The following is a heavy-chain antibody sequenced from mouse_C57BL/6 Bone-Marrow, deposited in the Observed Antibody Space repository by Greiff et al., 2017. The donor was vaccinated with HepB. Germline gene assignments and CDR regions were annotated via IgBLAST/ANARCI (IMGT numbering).Heavy chain of an antibody. D-gene: IGHD2-4*01. Sequence: LVESGAELVRPGASVTLSCKASGYTFTDYEMHWVKQTPVHGLEWIGAIDPETGGTAYNQKFKGKAILTADKSSSTAYMELRSLTSEDSAVYYCTNDYDVGAMDYWGQGTSVTVSS. CDR2: IDPETGGT. V-gene: IGHV1-15*01. J-gene: IGHJ4*01. CDR3: TNDYDVGAMDY. CDR1: GYTFTDYE.